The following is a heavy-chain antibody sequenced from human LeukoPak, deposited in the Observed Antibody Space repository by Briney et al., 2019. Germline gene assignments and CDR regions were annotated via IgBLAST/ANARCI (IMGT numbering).Heavy chain of an antibody. CDR3: ARDRVGATVNFDY. CDR2: ISSSGSTI. D-gene: IGHD1-26*01. J-gene: IGHJ4*02. CDR1: GFTFSSYE. Sequence: GGSLRLSCAASGFTFSSYEMNWVRQAPGKGLEWVSYISSSGSTIYYADSVKGRFTISRDNAKNSLYLQMNSLRAEDTAVYYCARDRVGATVNFDYWGQRTLVTVSS. V-gene: IGHV3-48*03.